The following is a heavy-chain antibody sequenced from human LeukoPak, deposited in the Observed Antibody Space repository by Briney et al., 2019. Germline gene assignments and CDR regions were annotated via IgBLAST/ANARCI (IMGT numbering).Heavy chain of an antibody. CDR2: IRSKAYGGTT. Sequence: GGSLRLSCTASGFTFGDYAMSWFRQAPGKGLEWVGFIRSKAYGGTTEYVASVKGRFTISRDDSKSIAYLQMNSLKTEDTAVYYCTRGGSGYDYREDYYYYYMDVWGKGTTVTVSS. V-gene: IGHV3-49*03. CDR1: GFTFGDYA. CDR3: TRGGSGYDYREDYYYYYMDV. J-gene: IGHJ6*03. D-gene: IGHD5-12*01.